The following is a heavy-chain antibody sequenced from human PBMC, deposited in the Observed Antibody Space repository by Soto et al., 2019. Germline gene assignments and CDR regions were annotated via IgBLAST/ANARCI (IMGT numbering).Heavy chain of an antibody. CDR3: ARDGVGGYSGYDQFDY. J-gene: IGHJ4*02. CDR1: GFTFSSYG. Sequence: GGSLRLSCAASGFTFSSYGMHWVRQAPGKGLEWVAVIWYDGSNKYYADSVKGRFTISRDNSKNTLYLQMNSLRAEDTAVYYCARDGVGGYSGYDQFDYWGQGTLVTVSS. CDR2: IWYDGSNK. V-gene: IGHV3-33*01. D-gene: IGHD5-12*01.